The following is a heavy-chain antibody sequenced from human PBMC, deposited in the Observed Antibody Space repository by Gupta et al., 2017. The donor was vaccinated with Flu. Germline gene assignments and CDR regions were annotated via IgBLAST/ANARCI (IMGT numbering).Heavy chain of an antibody. Sequence: EVQLLESGGGLVQPGGSLRLSCAASGFTFSSYAMSWVRQAPGKGLEWVSAISGSGGSTYYEDPVKGRFTISRDNSKNTLYLQMNSLRAEDTALYYCAKEERTPADCGGDCYLYWGQGTLVTVSS. D-gene: IGHD2-21*02. V-gene: IGHV3-23*01. CDR3: AKEERTPADCGGDCYLY. J-gene: IGHJ4*02. CDR2: ISGSGGST. CDR1: GFTFSSYA.